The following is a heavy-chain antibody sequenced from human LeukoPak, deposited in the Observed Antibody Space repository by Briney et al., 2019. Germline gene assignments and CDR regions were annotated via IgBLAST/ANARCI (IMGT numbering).Heavy chain of an antibody. CDR1: GGTFSSYA. Sequence: ASVKVSCKASGGTFSSYAISWVRQAPGQGLEWMGRIIPIFGTANYAQKFQGRVTITADKSTSTAYMELSSLRSEDTAVYYCAMAKTTDAFAIWGQGTMETLSS. CDR2: IIPIFGTA. J-gene: IGHJ3*02. CDR3: AMAKTTDAFAI. V-gene: IGHV1-69*06. D-gene: IGHD1/OR15-1a*01.